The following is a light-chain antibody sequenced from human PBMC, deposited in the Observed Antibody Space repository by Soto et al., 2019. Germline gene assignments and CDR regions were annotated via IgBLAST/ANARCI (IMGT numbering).Light chain of an antibody. CDR1: QSIXSSY. CDR2: DAS. CDR3: LQDYNYTKT. J-gene: IGKJ2*01. Sequence: ETGLTQCPGTLSLSPGERATLSCRASQSIXSSYPAWYQQKPGQAPRLLXDDASSRATGSPGRLSGSGSATDFTLTSSRLQPEYLSTYDCLQDYNYTKTVGQGTKVDIK. V-gene: IGKV3-20*01.